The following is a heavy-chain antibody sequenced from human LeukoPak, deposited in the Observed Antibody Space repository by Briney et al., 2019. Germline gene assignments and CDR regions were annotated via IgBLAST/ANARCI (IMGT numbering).Heavy chain of an antibody. Sequence: PGGSLRLSCAASGFTFSSYEMNWVRQAPGKGLEWVSYISSSGSTIYYADSVKGRFTISRDNAKNSLYLQMNSLRAEDTAVYYCAKVYRALKGYYYYMDVWGKGTTVTVSS. J-gene: IGHJ6*03. D-gene: IGHD2/OR15-2a*01. CDR1: GFTFSSYE. CDR3: AKVYRALKGYYYYMDV. CDR2: ISSSGSTI. V-gene: IGHV3-48*03.